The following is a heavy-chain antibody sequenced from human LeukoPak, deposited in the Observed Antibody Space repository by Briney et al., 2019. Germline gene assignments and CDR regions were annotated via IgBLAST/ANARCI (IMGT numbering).Heavy chain of an antibody. CDR1: GFTFSSYA. CDR3: AKAPIMITFGGVIVPYYFDY. CDR2: ISGSGGST. Sequence: PGGSLRLSCAASGFTFSSYAMSWVRQAPGKGLEWVSAISGSGGSTYYADSVKGRFTISRDNSKNTLYLQMNSLRAEDTAVYYCAKAPIMITFGGVIVPYYFDYWGQGTLVTVSS. J-gene: IGHJ4*02. D-gene: IGHD3-16*02. V-gene: IGHV3-23*01.